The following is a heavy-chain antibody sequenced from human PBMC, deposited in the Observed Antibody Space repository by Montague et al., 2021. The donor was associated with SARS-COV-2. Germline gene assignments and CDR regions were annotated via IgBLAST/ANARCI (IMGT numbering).Heavy chain of an antibody. V-gene: IGHV3-30-3*01. CDR1: GFTFSSYA. CDR3: ARDREITMVRGAPLYGMDV. D-gene: IGHD3-10*01. J-gene: IGHJ6*02. Sequence: SLRLSCAASGFTFSSYAMPWVRQAPGKGLEWVAVISYDGSNKYYADSVKGRFTISRDNSKNTLYLQMNSLRVEDTAVYYCARDREITMVRGAPLYGMDVWGQGTTVTVSS. CDR2: ISYDGSNK.